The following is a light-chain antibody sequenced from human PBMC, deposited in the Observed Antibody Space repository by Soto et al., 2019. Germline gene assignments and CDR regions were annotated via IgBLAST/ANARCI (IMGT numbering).Light chain of an antibody. Sequence: EIVLTQSPGTLSLSPGERATLSCRASQSVSNTYLAWYQQKPGQAPRLLIYGASSRATGIPDRFSGSGSGTDFTLTISRLEPEDFAVFYCQQYGTSPITFGQGTRLEIK. CDR3: QQYGTSPIT. CDR1: QSVSNTY. V-gene: IGKV3-20*01. CDR2: GAS. J-gene: IGKJ5*01.